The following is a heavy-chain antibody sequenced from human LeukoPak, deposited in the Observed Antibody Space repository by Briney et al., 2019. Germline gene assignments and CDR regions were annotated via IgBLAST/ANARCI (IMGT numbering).Heavy chain of an antibody. CDR2: TRFDGSIK. Sequence: PGGSLRLSCAVSGLIFSDYGFHWVRQAPGKGLQWVAVTRFDGSIKQYADSVKGRFTISRDDSKNTLYLQMNFLKSEDTAVYYCARWGGTRQYYFDYWGQGTLFTVSS. CDR1: GLIFSDYG. J-gene: IGHJ4*02. V-gene: IGHV3-33*01. CDR3: ARWGGTRQYYFDY. D-gene: IGHD1-1*01.